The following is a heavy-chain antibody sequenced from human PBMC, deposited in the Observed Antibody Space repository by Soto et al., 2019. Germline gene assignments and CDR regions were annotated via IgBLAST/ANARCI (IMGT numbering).Heavy chain of an antibody. CDR2: ISYDGPNT. CDR1: GFTFSSFG. J-gene: IGHJ6*02. V-gene: IGHV3-30*18. CDR3: ANDQAFGNRYNCYGIDV. Sequence: PGGSLRLSCAASGFTFSSFGMHWVRQAPGKGLEWVAVISYDGPNTYYPDSVKGRFTISRDNSKNTLNLQMDSLTGEDTAVYYCANDQAFGNRYNCYGIDVWGQGTTVTVSS. D-gene: IGHD3-10*01.